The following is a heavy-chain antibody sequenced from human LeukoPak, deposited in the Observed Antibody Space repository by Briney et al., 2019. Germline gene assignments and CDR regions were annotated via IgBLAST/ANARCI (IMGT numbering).Heavy chain of an antibody. Sequence: GGSLRLSSAASGFKFSSDCMSWVRQAPGKGLEWVANIKEDGSEKYYVAPVKGRFTITRDHDKNSLYLQLNSLRAEDTVVYYCARHSSGYYWGQGTLVTVSS. D-gene: IGHD3-22*01. J-gene: IGHJ4*02. CDR2: IKEDGSEK. V-gene: IGHV3-7*01. CDR1: GFKFSSDC. CDR3: ARHSSGYY.